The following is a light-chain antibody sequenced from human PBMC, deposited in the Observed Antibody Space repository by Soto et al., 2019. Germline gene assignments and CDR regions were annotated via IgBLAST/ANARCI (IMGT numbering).Light chain of an antibody. V-gene: IGKV3-20*01. CDR3: QQYVNPPPFS. CDR1: RSVSNNY. CDR2: GAS. Sequence: ENVWTKSPGPLSLSPGARATLSGRAGRSVSNNYLAWYQQKPGQAPRLLIYGASRRATGIPSRFSGSGSGTDFTLTISRLEPEDFAVYYCQQYVNPPPFSFGPGTRVD. J-gene: IGKJ3*01.